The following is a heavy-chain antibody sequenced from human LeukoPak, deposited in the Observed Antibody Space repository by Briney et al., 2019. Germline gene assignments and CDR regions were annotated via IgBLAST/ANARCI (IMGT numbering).Heavy chain of an antibody. CDR2: IYYSGST. D-gene: IGHD3-10*01. J-gene: IGHJ5*02. CDR3: ARDQVVRGVIVDWFDL. Sequence: SETLSLTGTVSGGSISSSSYYWGWIRQPPGKGLEWIGSIYYSGSTYYNPSLKSRVTISVDTSKNQFSLRLSSVTAADTAVYYCARDQVVRGVIVDWFDLWGQGTLVTVSS. CDR1: GGSISSSSYY. V-gene: IGHV4-39*07.